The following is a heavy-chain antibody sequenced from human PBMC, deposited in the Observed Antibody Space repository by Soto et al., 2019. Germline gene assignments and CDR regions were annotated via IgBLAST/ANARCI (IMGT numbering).Heavy chain of an antibody. V-gene: IGHV1-2*02. J-gene: IGHJ6*02. D-gene: IGHD6-19*01. CDR3: ARECSYSSGWPGGYYGMDV. Sequence: SVKVSLKASGYTFTGYYMHWVRQAPGQGLEWMGWINPNSGGTNYAQKFQGRVTMTRDTSISTAYMELSRLRSDGTAVYYCARECSYSSGWPGGYYGMDVWGQGTTVTVSS. CDR2: INPNSGGT. CDR1: GYTFTGYY.